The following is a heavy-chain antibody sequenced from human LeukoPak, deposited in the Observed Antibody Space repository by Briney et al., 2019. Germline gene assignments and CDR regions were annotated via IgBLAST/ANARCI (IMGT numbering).Heavy chain of an antibody. V-gene: IGHV4-30-4*01. CDR1: GGSISSGDYY. CDR3: ARFRITVDSFDY. J-gene: IGHJ4*02. Sequence: SQTLSLTCTVSGGSISSGDYYWSWIRQPPGRGPEWIGYIYYSGSTYYNPSLKSRVTISLDTSKNQFSLKLSSVTAADTAVYYCARFRITVDSFDYWGQGTLVTVSS. CDR2: IYYSGST. D-gene: IGHD3-10*01.